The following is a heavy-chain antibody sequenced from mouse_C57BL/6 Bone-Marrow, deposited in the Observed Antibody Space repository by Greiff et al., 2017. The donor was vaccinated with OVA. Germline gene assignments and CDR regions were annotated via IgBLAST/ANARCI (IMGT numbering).Heavy chain of an antibody. Sequence: QVQLQQSGAELARPGASVKLSCKASGYTFTSYGISWVKQRTGQGLEWIGEIYPRSGNTYYNEKLKGKATLTADKSSSTAYMELRSLTSEDSAVYFCARPHWWYFDVWGTGTTVTVSS. CDR1: GYTFTSYG. J-gene: IGHJ1*03. V-gene: IGHV1-81*01. CDR3: ARPHWWYFDV. CDR2: IYPRSGNT.